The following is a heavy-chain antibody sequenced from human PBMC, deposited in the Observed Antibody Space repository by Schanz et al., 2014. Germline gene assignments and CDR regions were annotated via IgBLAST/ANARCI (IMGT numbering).Heavy chain of an antibody. Sequence: EVQVLESGGGLVQPGGSLRLSCAASGFTFSSYDMSWVRLAPGRGLEWVSGISNNGGATYYADSVKGRFTISRDNARNSLHLQMNSLRAEDTAVYYCASAGYLLPAASPDVSDMWGQGTMVTVSS. CDR3: ASAGYLLPAASPDVSDM. D-gene: IGHD2-2*01. V-gene: IGHV3-23*01. CDR1: GFTFSSYD. J-gene: IGHJ3*02. CDR2: ISNNGGAT.